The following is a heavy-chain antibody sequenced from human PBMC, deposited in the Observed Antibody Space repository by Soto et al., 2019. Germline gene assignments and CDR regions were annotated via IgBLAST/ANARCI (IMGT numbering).Heavy chain of an antibody. D-gene: IGHD1-1*01. J-gene: IGHJ4*02. V-gene: IGHV3-23*01. CDR1: GFSFSDYS. CDR3: AKRATTVPTPGNYFDS. CDR2: LTPGGTS. Sequence: EVQLLGSGGGLVQPGGSLRLSCAASGFSFSDYSMTWVRQTPGRGLEWVSTLTPGGTSFYADSVKGRFTISRDNSKNTVSLQMHSLRAEDTALYYCAKRATTVPTPGNYFDSWGQGTLVTVSS.